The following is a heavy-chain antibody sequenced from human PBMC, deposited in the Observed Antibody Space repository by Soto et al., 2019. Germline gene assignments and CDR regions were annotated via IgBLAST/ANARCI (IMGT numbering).Heavy chain of an antibody. J-gene: IGHJ4*02. CDR1: GFSLSTSGVG. CDR3: AHRRDFWSGPGSFDY. CDR2: IYWDDDK. D-gene: IGHD3-3*01. V-gene: IGHV2-5*02. Sequence: QITLKESGPPLVKPTQTLTLTCTFSGFSLSTSGVGVGWIRQPPGKALEWLALIYWDDDKRYSPSLKSRLTITKDTSKNQVVLTMTNMDPVDTATYYCAHRRDFWSGPGSFDYWGQGTLVTVSS.